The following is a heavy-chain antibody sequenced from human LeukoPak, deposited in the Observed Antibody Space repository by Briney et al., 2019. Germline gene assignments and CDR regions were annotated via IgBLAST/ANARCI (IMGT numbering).Heavy chain of an antibody. V-gene: IGHV3-23*01. CDR3: AKDLNPNYYDSSGYYYEH. D-gene: IGHD3-22*01. Sequence: GGSLRLSCAASGFTFSSYAMSWVRQAPGKGLEWVSAISGSGGSTYYADSVKGRFTISRDNSKNTLYLQMNSLRAEDTAVYYCAKDLNPNYYDSSGYYYEHWGQGALVTVSS. J-gene: IGHJ1*01. CDR2: ISGSGGST. CDR1: GFTFSSYA.